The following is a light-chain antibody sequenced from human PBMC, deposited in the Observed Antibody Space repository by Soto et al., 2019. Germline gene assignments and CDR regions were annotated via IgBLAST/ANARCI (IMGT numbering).Light chain of an antibody. CDR1: QSVTSRH. CDR3: QQYGSPPFS. V-gene: IGKV3-20*01. J-gene: IGKJ2*03. Sequence: ETVLTQSPGTLSLSPGERATLSCRASQSVTSRHLAWYQQKPGQAPSLLIYGASNRATGIPDRFSGSGSGTDFTLTISRLEPEDFAVYFCQQYGSPPFSFGQGTKVEIK. CDR2: GAS.